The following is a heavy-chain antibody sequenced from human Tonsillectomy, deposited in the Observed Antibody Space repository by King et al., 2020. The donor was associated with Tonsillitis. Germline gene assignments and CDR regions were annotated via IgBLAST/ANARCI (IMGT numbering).Heavy chain of an antibody. CDR2: ISSSSSTI. Sequence: VQLVESGGGLVQPGGSLRLSCAASGFTFSSYSMNWVRKAPGKGLDGVSYISSSSSTIYYADSVKGRFTISRDNAKNSLYLQMNSLRDEDTAVYYCASANYDILTGYSFWGQGTLVTVSS. V-gene: IGHV3-48*02. CDR1: GFTFSSYS. CDR3: ASANYDILTGYSF. D-gene: IGHD3-9*01. J-gene: IGHJ4*02.